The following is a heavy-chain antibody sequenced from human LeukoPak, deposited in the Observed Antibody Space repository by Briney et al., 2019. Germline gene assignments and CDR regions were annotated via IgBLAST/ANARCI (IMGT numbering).Heavy chain of an antibody. CDR3: ARDSRAGYYMDV. D-gene: IGHD3-10*01. V-gene: IGHV4-59*01. CDR2: IYYSGST. Sequence: PSETLSLTCNVSSGSIITYYWSWIRQPPGKGLEWIGYIYYSGSTNYNPSLKSRVTISVDTSKNQFSLQLSSVTAADTAVYYCARDSRAGYYMDVWGKGTTVTISS. J-gene: IGHJ6*03. CDR1: SGSIITYY.